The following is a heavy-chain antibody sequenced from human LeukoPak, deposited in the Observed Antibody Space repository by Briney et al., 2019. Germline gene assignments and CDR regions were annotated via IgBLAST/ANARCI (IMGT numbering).Heavy chain of an antibody. CDR1: GFAFSND. J-gene: IGHJ4*02. Sequence: GSLRLSCATSGFAFSNDIHWVRQATGKGLEWVSAFHADGETFYSDSVRGRFTISRDNAKNSLNLQMNSLGVGDTAVYYCTRGSGPGVTTIASWGQGTLVTVSS. CDR2: FHADGET. D-gene: IGHD4-17*01. V-gene: IGHV3-13*01. CDR3: TRGSGPGVTTIAS.